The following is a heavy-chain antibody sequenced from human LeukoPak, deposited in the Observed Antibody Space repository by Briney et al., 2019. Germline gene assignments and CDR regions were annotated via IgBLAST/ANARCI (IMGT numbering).Heavy chain of an antibody. V-gene: IGHV4-59*01. D-gene: IGHD2-15*01. CDR2: IHYTGST. CDR1: GGSISGAY. J-gene: IGHJ6*02. CDR3: ARTGYGRDYYGMDV. Sequence: PSKTLPLTCSVSGGSISGAYWSWIRQAPGKGLEWIGYIHYTGSTDYNPSLESRVTLSIDRSKNHFSLNLTAISAADTAIYYCARTGYGRDYYGMDVWGQGTSVTVTS.